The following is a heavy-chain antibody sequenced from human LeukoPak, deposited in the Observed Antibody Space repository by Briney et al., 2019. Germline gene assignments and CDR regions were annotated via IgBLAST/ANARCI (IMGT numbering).Heavy chain of an antibody. Sequence: SETLSLTCTVSGGSISSGGYYWSWIRQHPGKGLEWIGYIYYSGSTHYNPSLKSRVTISVDTSKNQFSLKLSSVTAADTAVYYCARASQYSSHMDVWGQGTTVTVSS. CDR1: GGSISSGGYY. V-gene: IGHV4-31*03. J-gene: IGHJ6*02. CDR3: ARASQYSSHMDV. D-gene: IGHD6-6*01. CDR2: IYYSGST.